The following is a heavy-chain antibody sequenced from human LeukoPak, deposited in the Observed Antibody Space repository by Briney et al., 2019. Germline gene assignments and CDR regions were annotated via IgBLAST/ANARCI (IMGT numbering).Heavy chain of an antibody. Sequence: VGCLRLSCAPSGFTLTSFGMRWGRDGPGEGGGWGAVIWYDGSNKCYADAVKGRFTISRDNSKNTRYLQRHSLRAEDTAVYYCARDPGVRWLVGFDYWGQGTLVTVSS. D-gene: IGHD6-19*01. CDR1: GFTLTSFG. CDR2: IWYDGSNK. V-gene: IGHV3-33*01. CDR3: ARDPGVRWLVGFDY. J-gene: IGHJ4*02.